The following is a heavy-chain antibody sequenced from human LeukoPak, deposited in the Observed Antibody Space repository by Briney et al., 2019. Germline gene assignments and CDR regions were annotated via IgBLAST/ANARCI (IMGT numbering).Heavy chain of an antibody. J-gene: IGHJ4*02. CDR3: AKSLRIKLWSHYFDY. Sequence: PGGSLRLSCAASGFTFSSYAMSWVRQAPGKGLGWVSGISGSGGSTYYADSVKGRFTISRDNSKNTLYLQMNSLRAEDTAVYYCAKSLRIKLWSHYFDYWGQGTLVTVSS. D-gene: IGHD5-18*01. CDR1: GFTFSSYA. V-gene: IGHV3-23*01. CDR2: ISGSGGST.